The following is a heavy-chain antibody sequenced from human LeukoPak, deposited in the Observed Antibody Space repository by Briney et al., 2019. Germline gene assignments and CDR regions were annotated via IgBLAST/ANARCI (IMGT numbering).Heavy chain of an antibody. CDR3: ARVGLRSSWYYFDY. CDR2: VNPNSGGT. CDR1: GYTFTGYY. Sequence: ASVKVSCKASGYTFTGYYMHWVRQAPGLGLEWMGWVNPNSGGTVYAQKFQGRVAMTSDTSISTGYMELSGLRSDDTAVYYCARVGLRSSWYYFDYWGQGTLVTVSS. D-gene: IGHD6-13*01. J-gene: IGHJ4*02. V-gene: IGHV1-2*02.